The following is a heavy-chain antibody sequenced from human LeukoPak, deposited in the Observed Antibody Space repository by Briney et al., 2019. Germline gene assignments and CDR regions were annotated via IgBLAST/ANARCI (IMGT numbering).Heavy chain of an antibody. CDR3: AKVGFGSGWAHFDY. V-gene: IGHV3-23*01. J-gene: IGHJ4*02. CDR2: ISGSGDST. CDR1: GFTFRSYA. Sequence: PGGPLRLSCVASGFTFRSYAMSWVRQSPGKGLEWVSLISGSGDSTYYTDSVKGRFTISRDSSKNTLYLQMSSLRSEDTAVYYCAKVGFGSGWAHFDYWGQGTLVTVSS. D-gene: IGHD6-19*01.